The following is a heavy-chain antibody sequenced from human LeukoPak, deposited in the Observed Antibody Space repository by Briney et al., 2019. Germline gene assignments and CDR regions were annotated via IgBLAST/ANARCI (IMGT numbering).Heavy chain of an antibody. CDR2: FDPEDGET. Sequence: ASVKVSCKVSGYTLTELSMHWVRQAPGKGLEWMGGFDPEDGETIYAQKFQGRVTMTEDTSTDTAYMELSSLRSEDTAVYYCAALAYCGGDCRYYFDYWDQGTLVTVSS. D-gene: IGHD2-21*01. CDR3: AALAYCGGDCRYYFDY. CDR1: GYTLTELS. V-gene: IGHV1-24*01. J-gene: IGHJ4*02.